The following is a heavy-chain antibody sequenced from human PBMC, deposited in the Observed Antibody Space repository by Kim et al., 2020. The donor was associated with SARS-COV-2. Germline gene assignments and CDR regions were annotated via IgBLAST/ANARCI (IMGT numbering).Heavy chain of an antibody. D-gene: IGHD3-9*01. CDR1: GYSFNNYA. Sequence: ASVKVSCKASGYSFNNYAIIWVRQAPGQRLEWMAWISAGNDNSRYSWRFQGRISITTDTSASTAYMDLTSLTSEDTAVYYCARGRYDVLAGYPFFLDYWGQGTLVTVSS. CDR2: ISAGNDNS. V-gene: IGHV1-3*01. CDR3: ARGRYDVLAGYPFFLDY. J-gene: IGHJ4*02.